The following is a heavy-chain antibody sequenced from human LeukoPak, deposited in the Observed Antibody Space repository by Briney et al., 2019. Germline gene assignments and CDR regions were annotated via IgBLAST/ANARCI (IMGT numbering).Heavy chain of an antibody. Sequence: GGSLRLSCAASGFTFSSYGIHWVRQAPGKGLEWVAVISYDGSKKYYADSVKGRFTISRDNSKNTLYLQMNSLRVEDTAVYYCAKDMGSGGDFDYWGQGTLVTVSS. J-gene: IGHJ4*02. CDR3: AKDMGSGGDFDY. CDR1: GFTFSSYG. V-gene: IGHV3-30*18. CDR2: ISYDGSKK. D-gene: IGHD3-10*01.